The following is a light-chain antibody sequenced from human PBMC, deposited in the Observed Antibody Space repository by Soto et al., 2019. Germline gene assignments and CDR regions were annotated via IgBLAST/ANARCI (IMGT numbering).Light chain of an antibody. Sequence: DIQMTQSPSSLSASVGGRLTVTCRSNQSITSYLNWFQQKPGKAPKLLIYDASNLETGVPSRFSGSGSGTDFTFTISSLQPEDIATYYCQQYDNLPITFGQGTRLEIK. CDR1: QSITSY. J-gene: IGKJ5*01. CDR2: DAS. V-gene: IGKV1-33*01. CDR3: QQYDNLPIT.